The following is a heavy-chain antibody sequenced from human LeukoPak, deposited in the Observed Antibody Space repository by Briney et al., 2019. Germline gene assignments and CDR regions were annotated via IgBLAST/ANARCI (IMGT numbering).Heavy chain of an antibody. D-gene: IGHD3-16*02. CDR2: INAGNGNT. J-gene: IGHJ4*02. V-gene: IGHV1-3*01. Sequence: GASVKVSCKASGYTFTSYAMHWVRQAPGQRLEWMGWINAGNGNTKYSQKFQGRVTITRDTSASIAYMELSSLRSEDTAVYYCARDTYDYVWGSYRYFPGDFDYWGQGTLVTVSS. CDR3: ARDTYDYVWGSYRYFPGDFDY. CDR1: GYTFTSYA.